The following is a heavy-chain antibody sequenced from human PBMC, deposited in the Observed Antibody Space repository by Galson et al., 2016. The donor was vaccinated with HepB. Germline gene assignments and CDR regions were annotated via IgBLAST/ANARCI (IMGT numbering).Heavy chain of an antibody. CDR3: ASPIHLWALEY. CDR2: ILYSGNT. CDR1: GGSISSYY. V-gene: IGHV4-59*01. J-gene: IGHJ4*02. D-gene: IGHD5-18*01. Sequence: ETLSLTCTVSGGSISSYYWNWIRQPPGKALEWIGYILYSGNTNYNPSLWSRVTISLDTSRNQFSLNLRSVTAADTAVYYCASPIHLWALEYWGQGTLVTVSS.